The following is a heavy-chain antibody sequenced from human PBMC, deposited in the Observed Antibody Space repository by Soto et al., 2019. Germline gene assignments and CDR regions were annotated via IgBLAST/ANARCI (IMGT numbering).Heavy chain of an antibody. J-gene: IGHJ4*02. CDR2: IYHSGTT. V-gene: IGHV4-38-2*02. CDR3: ARAPGNLVYYFVY. CDR1: GYSVSSGYY. Sequence: KTSETLSLTCTVSGYSVSSGYYWGWSRQPPGKGLEWIGSIYHSGTTYYNPSLKSRVIISVDTSKNQFSLKLSSVTAADTAVYYCARAPGNLVYYFVYWGQGTLVTVSS. D-gene: IGHD6-6*01.